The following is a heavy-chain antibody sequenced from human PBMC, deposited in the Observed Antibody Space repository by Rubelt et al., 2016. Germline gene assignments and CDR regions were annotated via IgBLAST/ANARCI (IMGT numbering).Heavy chain of an antibody. CDR1: GGTFSSYA. CDR2: IIPILGIA. D-gene: IGHD5-18*01. J-gene: IGHJ4*02. V-gene: IGHV1-69*04. CDR3: ARAPDTAMGTAFFDY. Sequence: VQLVQSGAEVKKPGSSVKVSCKASGGTFSSYAISWVRQAPGQGLEWMGRIIPILGIANYAQKFQGRVTITADKPTSTAYMELSSLRSEDTAVYYCARAPDTAMGTAFFDYWGQGTLVTVSS.